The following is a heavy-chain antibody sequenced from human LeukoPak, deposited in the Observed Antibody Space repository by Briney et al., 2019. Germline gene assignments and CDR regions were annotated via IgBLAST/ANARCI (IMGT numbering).Heavy chain of an antibody. V-gene: IGHV3-23*01. D-gene: IGHD3-3*01. CDR3: AKGALEWSYYFDY. Sequence: GGSLRLSCAASGFTFSSYAMTWVRQAPGKGLECVSAISGSGGTTYYADSVKGRFTISRGNSKNTLYLQMSSLRAEDTAVYYCAKGALEWSYYFDYWGQGTLVTVSS. CDR1: GFTFSSYA. J-gene: IGHJ4*02. CDR2: ISGSGGTT.